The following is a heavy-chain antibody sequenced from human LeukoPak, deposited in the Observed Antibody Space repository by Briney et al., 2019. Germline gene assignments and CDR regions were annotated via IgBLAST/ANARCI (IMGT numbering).Heavy chain of an antibody. D-gene: IGHD5-24*01. V-gene: IGHV3-23*01. CDR1: GFTVSSNY. Sequence: GGSLRLSCAASGFTVSSNYMSWVRQAPGKGLEWVSAISGNGGSTYADSVKGRFIISRDNSKSTLYLQMNSLRAEDTAVYYCVNLVEMPTVGCDYWGQGTLVTVSS. CDR3: VNLVEMPTVGCDY. J-gene: IGHJ4*02. CDR2: ISGNGGST.